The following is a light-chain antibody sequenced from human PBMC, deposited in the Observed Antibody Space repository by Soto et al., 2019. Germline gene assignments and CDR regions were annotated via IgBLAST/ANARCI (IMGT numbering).Light chain of an antibody. V-gene: IGLV1-44*01. CDR3: AAWDDSLNAGV. CDR1: SSNIGSNT. J-gene: IGLJ3*02. CDR2: SNN. Sequence: QSVLTQPPSASGTPGQRVTISCSGSSSNIGSNTVNWYQQLPGTAPKLLIYSNNQRPSRVPDRFSGSKSGTSASLASSGLQSEDEADYYCAAWDDSLNAGVFGGGTKLTVL.